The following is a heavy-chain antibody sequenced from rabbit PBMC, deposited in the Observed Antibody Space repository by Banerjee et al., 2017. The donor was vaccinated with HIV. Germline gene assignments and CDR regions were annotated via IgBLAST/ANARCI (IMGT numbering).Heavy chain of an antibody. CDR2: IYTSSGST. CDR1: GFDFSSNA. D-gene: IGHD4-1*01. J-gene: IGHJ4*01. Sequence: QSLEESGGDLVKPGASLTLTCTASGFDFSSNAMCWVRQAPGKGLEWIACIYTSSGSTWYATWAKGRFTISKTSSTTVTLQMTSLTAADTATYFCAREDISVWGFNLWGPGTLVTVS. V-gene: IGHV1S40*01. CDR3: AREDISVWGFNL.